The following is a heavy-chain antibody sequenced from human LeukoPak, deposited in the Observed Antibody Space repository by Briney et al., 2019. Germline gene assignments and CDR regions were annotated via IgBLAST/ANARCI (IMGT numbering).Heavy chain of an antibody. CDR3: AREGTATAFDI. Sequence: GGSLRLSCAASGFTSSSYEMNWVRQAPGKGLEWVSYISSSGSTIYYADSVKGRFTISRDNAKNSLYLQMNSLRAEDTAVYYCAREGTATAFDIWGQGTMVTVSS. J-gene: IGHJ3*02. D-gene: IGHD5-24*01. V-gene: IGHV3-48*03. CDR2: ISSSGSTI. CDR1: GFTSSSYE.